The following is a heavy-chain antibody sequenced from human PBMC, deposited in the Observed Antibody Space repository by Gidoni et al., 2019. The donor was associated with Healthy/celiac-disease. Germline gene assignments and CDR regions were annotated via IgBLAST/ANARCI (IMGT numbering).Heavy chain of an antibody. Sequence: EVQLAQSGAEVKKPGEALKISCKGSGYSCPSYWTGWGRQMPGKGLEWMGIIYPGDSDTRDSPSFQGQVTISADKSISTAYLQWSSLKASDTAMYYCARCYTWDYGGNWVRYFDLWGRGTLVTVSS. V-gene: IGHV5-51*01. CDR1: GYSCPSYW. J-gene: IGHJ2*01. D-gene: IGHD4-17*01. CDR2: IYPGDSDT. CDR3: ARCYTWDYGGNWVRYFDL.